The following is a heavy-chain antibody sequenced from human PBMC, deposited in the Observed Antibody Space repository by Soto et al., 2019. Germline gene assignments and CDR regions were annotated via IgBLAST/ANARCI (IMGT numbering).Heavy chain of an antibody. CDR1: GVSISSGDFY. J-gene: IGHJ4*02. CDR2: IFHTGSS. Sequence: PSETLSLTCTVSGVSISSGDFYWSWIRQPPGKGLEWFGFIFHTGSSQYHPSLRGRVAFSMDTSKNQFSLELSSVTAADTAMYYCARDVLDTTVDYDFDYWGQGSMVTVSS. D-gene: IGHD4-17*01. V-gene: IGHV4-30-4*01. CDR3: ARDVLDTTVDYDFDY.